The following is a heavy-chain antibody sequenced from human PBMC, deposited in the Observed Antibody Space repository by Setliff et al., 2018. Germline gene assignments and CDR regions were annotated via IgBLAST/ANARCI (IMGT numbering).Heavy chain of an antibody. CDR1: RGPINSHY. V-gene: IGHV4-4*07. CDR2: IYADGGT. D-gene: IGHD2-21*01. CDR3: ARGLEGEDYFYYMDV. J-gene: IGHJ6*03. Sequence: KPSETLSLTCTVSRGPINSHYWSWIRQPAGKGLEWIGRIYADGGTNYNPSLKSRVTMSIDTSKNQFSLKLTSVTAADMAVYYCARGLEGEDYFYYMDVWGKGNTVTVSS.